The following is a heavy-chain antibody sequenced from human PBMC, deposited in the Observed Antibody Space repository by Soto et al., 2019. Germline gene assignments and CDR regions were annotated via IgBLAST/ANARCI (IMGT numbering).Heavy chain of an antibody. D-gene: IGHD3-10*01. V-gene: IGHV1-3*01. CDR3: ARVSVAANGKVGDIDY. CDR1: GYTFTSYA. CDR2: INAGNGNT. Sequence: GASVKVSCKASGYTFTSYAMHWVRQAPGQRLEWMGWINAGNGNTKYSQKFQGRVTITRDTSASTAYLELSSLRSEDTAVYYCARVSVAANGKVGDIDYWGQGTLVTVSS. J-gene: IGHJ4*02.